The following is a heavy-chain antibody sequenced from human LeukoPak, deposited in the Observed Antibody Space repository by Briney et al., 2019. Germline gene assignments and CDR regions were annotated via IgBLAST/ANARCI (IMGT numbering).Heavy chain of an antibody. CDR2: ISSSGSTI. J-gene: IGHJ3*02. Sequence: GGSPRLSCAASGFTFSDYYMSWIRQAPGKGLEWVSYISSSGSTIYYADSVKGRFTISRDNAKNSLYLQMNSLRAEDTAVYYCARDRRPGIAVVDAFDIWGQGTMVTVSS. V-gene: IGHV3-11*01. CDR3: ARDRRPGIAVVDAFDI. D-gene: IGHD6-19*01. CDR1: GFTFSDYY.